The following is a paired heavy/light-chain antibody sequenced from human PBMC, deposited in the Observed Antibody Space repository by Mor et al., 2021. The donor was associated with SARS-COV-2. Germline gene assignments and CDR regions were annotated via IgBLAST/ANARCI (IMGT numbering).Heavy chain of an antibody. J-gene: IGHJ4*02. CDR3: AKDKGYSTSSVLD. D-gene: IGHD6-6*01. CDR2: INWNSGSI. Sequence: EVQLVESGGGLVQPGRSLRLSCAASGFTFDDYAMHWVRQAPGKGLEWVSGINWNSGSIGYADSVKGRFTISRDNAKNSLYLQMSSVRAEDTAFYYCAKDKGYSTSSVLDWGQGTLVTVSS. CDR1: GFTFDDYA. V-gene: IGHV3-9*01.
Light chain of an antibody. CDR3: CSYAGSSTLV. CDR1: SRDVGSYDV. Sequence: QSALTQPASVSGSPGQSITISCTGTSRDVGSYDVVSWYQHHPGKAPKVIIYEGSKRPSGVSNRFSGSKSGNTASLTISGLQAEDEADYYCCSYAGSSTLVFGGGTKLTVL. V-gene: IGLV2-23*01. J-gene: IGLJ3*02. CDR2: EGS.